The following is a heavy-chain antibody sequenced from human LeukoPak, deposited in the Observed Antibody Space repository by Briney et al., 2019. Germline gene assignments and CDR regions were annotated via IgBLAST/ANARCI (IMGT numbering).Heavy chain of an antibody. D-gene: IGHD2-2*01. V-gene: IGHV3-23*01. CDR1: GFTFSSYA. CDR2: ISGSGGST. J-gene: IGHJ4*02. CDR3: AKDSQIVVVPAAMLAAFDY. Sequence: GGSLILSCASSGFTFSSYAMRWVRQAPGKGLEWVSAISGSGGSTYYADSVKGRFTIYRDNSKNTLYLQMSSLRAEDTAVYYCAKDSQIVVVPAAMLAAFDYLGQGTLVTVSS.